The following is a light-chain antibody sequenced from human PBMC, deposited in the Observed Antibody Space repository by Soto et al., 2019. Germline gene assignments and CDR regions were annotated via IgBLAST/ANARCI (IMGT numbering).Light chain of an antibody. V-gene: IGKV1-27*01. J-gene: IGKJ1*01. Sequence: DIQMTQSPSSLSASVGDRVTITCRASQGISNYLAWYQQKPGKVPRHLIYAASTLQSGVPSRFSGSGSGTDFNTTISSLQPEDVATYYCQTYDSVPWTFGQGTKVEIK. CDR1: QGISNY. CDR3: QTYDSVPWT. CDR2: AAS.